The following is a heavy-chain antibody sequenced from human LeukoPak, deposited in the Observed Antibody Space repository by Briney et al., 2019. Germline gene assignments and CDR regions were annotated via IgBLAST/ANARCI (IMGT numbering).Heavy chain of an antibody. CDR3: AKDFRGGPIVATIKGAGGDY. J-gene: IGHJ4*02. CDR2: IRYDGSNK. D-gene: IGHD5-12*01. V-gene: IGHV3-30*02. CDR1: GFTFSSYG. Sequence: GGSLRLSCAASGFTFSSYGMHWVRQAPGKGLEWVAFIRYDGSNKYYADSVKGRFTISRDNSKNTLYLQMNSLRAEDTAVYYCAKDFRGGPIVATIKGAGGDYWGQGTLVTVSS.